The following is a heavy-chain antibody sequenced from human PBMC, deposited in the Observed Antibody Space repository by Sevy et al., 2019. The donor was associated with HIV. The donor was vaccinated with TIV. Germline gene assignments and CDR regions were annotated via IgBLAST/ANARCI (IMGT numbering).Heavy chain of an antibody. D-gene: IGHD2-15*01. CDR3: ARHCTGSSCSHAFDI. CDR2: INHSGGT. Sequence: SETLSLTCAVYGGSFSGFYWSWIRQPPGKGLEWSGEINHSGGTNYNPSLKSRVTISVDTSKNQFSLKLNSVTAADTAVYYCARHCTGSSCSHAFDIWGQGTMVTVSS. V-gene: IGHV4-34*01. CDR1: GGSFSGFY. J-gene: IGHJ3*02.